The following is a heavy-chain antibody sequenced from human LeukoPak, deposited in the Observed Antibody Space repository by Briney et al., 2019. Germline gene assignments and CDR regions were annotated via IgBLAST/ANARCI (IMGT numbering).Heavy chain of an antibody. CDR3: ARESRSSIDY. CDR1: GYNFTTYG. D-gene: IGHD6-6*01. V-gene: IGHV1-18*01. Sequence: ASVKVSCKPSGYNFTTYGITWVRQAPGLGIEWMGWISTYKGNTNYAQRLQGRVTMTRDTSTSTVYMELRSLRSDDTAIYYCARESRSSIDYWGQGSLVIVSS. CDR2: ISTYKGNT. J-gene: IGHJ4*02.